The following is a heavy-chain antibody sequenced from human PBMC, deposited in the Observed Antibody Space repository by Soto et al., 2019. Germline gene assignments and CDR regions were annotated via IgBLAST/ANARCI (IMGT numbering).Heavy chain of an antibody. J-gene: IGHJ1*01. CDR1: GFSVSSNY. V-gene: IGHV3-66*01. Sequence: VGSLRLSCAASGFSVSSNYMNWVRQAPGKGLEWVSIIHNGGETYYADSVKDRFTVSRDNSKNTVFLQMNSLRAEDTAVYYCARDSWSQYWGQGTLVTVSS. CDR3: ARDSWSQY. CDR2: IHNGGET. D-gene: IGHD2-15*01.